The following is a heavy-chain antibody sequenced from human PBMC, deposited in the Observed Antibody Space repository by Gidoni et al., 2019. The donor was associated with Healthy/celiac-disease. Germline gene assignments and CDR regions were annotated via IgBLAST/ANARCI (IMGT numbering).Heavy chain of an antibody. CDR1: GGSISSSSYY. D-gene: IGHD2-21*02. J-gene: IGHJ4*02. CDR2: IYYSGST. CDR3: ARIGIGVGHVVVTATLDY. Sequence: QLQLQESGPGLVKPSETLSLTCTVSGGSISSSSYYWGCIRQPPGKGLEGIGSIYYSGSTYYNPSLKSRFTISVDTSKNQFSLKLSSVTAADTTVYYCARIGIGVGHVVVTATLDYWGQGTLVTVSS. V-gene: IGHV4-39*01.